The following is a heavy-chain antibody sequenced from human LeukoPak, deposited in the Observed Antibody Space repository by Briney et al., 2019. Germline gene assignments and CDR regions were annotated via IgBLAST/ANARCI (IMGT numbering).Heavy chain of an antibody. CDR3: AYYDSSGYYYGRLRY. Sequence: GGSLRLSCAASGFTFTDHAMSWVRQTPDKGLEWVPSIHAGGGSTLYADSMKGRFTISRDNSKNTLFLQMNSLRADDTGLYFCAYYDSSGYYYGRLRYWGQGTPVTVSS. J-gene: IGHJ4*02. CDR2: IHAGGGST. V-gene: IGHV3-23*01. CDR1: GFTFTDHA. D-gene: IGHD3-22*01.